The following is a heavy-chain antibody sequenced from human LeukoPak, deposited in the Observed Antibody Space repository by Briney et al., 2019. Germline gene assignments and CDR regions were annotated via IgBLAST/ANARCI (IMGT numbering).Heavy chain of an antibody. Sequence: SETLSLTCTVSGGSIRSTSYSWGWIRQPPGKGLEWIGRIFYRSTNYNPSLKSRVTISIDTSKNQFSLTLSSVTTADAAVYYCARGQKYRNGYTVTELGSGYFAYWGQGTLVTVSS. V-gene: IGHV4-39*07. D-gene: IGHD5-18*01. CDR1: GGSIRSTSYS. J-gene: IGHJ4*02. CDR3: ARGQKYRNGYTVTELGSGYFAY. CDR2: IFYRST.